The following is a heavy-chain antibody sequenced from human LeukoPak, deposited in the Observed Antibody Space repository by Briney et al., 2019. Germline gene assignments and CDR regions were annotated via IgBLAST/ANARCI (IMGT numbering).Heavy chain of an antibody. CDR3: ARASIFGVVFYYMDV. CDR2: IVPAFRSA. J-gene: IGHJ6*03. CDR1: GGTFSTYA. Sequence: SVKVSCKASGGTFSTYAISWVRQAPGQGLEWMGGIVPAFRSANYARTFQGRVAITTDESTKTAYLELSSLISEDTAVYYCARASIFGVVFYYMDVWGNGTSVTVSS. D-gene: IGHD3-3*01. V-gene: IGHV1-69*05.